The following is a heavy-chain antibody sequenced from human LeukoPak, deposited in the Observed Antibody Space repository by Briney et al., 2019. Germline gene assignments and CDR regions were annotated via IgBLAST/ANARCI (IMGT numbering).Heavy chain of an antibody. Sequence: GASVKVSCKVSGYTLTELSMHWVRQAPGKGLEWMGGFDPEDGETIYAQKFQGRVTMTEDTSTDTAYMELSSLRSEDTAVYYCATDLRTTVTVLVFDYWGQGTLVTVSS. CDR3: ATDLRTTVTVLVFDY. V-gene: IGHV1-24*01. J-gene: IGHJ4*02. CDR1: GYTLTELS. CDR2: FDPEDGET. D-gene: IGHD4-17*01.